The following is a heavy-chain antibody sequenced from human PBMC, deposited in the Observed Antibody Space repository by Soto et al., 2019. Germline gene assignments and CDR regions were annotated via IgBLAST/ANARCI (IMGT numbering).Heavy chain of an antibody. Sequence: EVQLVDSGGGLVKPGGSLRLSCAASGLTFTDAWMIWVRQAPGKGLEWVGRVKSRTSGGTTDYGAPVRGRFTISRDDSTTTLYLQMNSLKTEDTAMYYCTTGYSDSSSYHGDDAFDIWGQGTTVTVSS. J-gene: IGHJ3*02. CDR3: TTGYSDSSSYHGDDAFDI. CDR2: VKSRTSGGTT. V-gene: IGHV3-15*01. D-gene: IGHD3-22*01. CDR1: GLTFTDAW.